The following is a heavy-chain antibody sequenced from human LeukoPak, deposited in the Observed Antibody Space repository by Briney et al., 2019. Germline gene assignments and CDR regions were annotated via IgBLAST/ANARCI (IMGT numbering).Heavy chain of an antibody. CDR2: INAGNGDT. CDR1: GYTFSGYA. CDR3: ARGPVWAFPFDL. J-gene: IGHJ3*01. Sequence: GASVKVSCKASGYTFSGYAMHWVRQAPGQRLEWMGWINAGNGDTKYSEEFQGRITITRDTSASTAYMELSSLKSEDMAVYYCARGPVWAFPFDLWGQGTMVTVSS. D-gene: IGHD2/OR15-2a*01. V-gene: IGHV1-3*03.